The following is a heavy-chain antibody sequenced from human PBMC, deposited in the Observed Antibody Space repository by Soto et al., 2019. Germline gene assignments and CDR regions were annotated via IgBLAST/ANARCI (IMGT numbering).Heavy chain of an antibody. V-gene: IGHV3-23*01. CDR1: GFTFNNYA. CDR2: ISAGST. J-gene: IGHJ4*02. CDR3: AKPSGLATAGSAFDY. D-gene: IGHD6-13*01. Sequence: GGSLRLSCAASGFTFNNYAMSWVRQAPGKGLEWVSSISAGSTYYADSVKGRFTISRDNSKNTLYLQMNILRAEDTAVYYCAKPSGLATAGSAFDYWGQGALVTVSS.